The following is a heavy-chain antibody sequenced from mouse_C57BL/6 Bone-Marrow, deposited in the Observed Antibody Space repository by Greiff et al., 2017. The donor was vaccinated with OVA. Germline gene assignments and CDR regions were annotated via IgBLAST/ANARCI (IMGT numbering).Heavy chain of an antibody. CDR2: IYPGSGST. Sequence: QVQLQQPGAELVKPGASVKMSCKASGYTFTSYWITWVKQRPGQGLEWIGDIYPGSGSTNYNEKFKSKATLTVDTSSSTAYMQLSSLTSEDSAVYYCALKIYYYGSSLAYWGQGTLVTVSA. CDR3: ALKIYYYGSSLAY. V-gene: IGHV1-55*01. D-gene: IGHD1-1*01. J-gene: IGHJ3*01. CDR1: GYTFTSYW.